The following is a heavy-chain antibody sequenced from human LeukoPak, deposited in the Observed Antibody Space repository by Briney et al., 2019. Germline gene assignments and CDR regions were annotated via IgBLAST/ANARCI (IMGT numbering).Heavy chain of an antibody. CDR1: GYTFTGSY. Sequence: ASVTVSCKASGYTFTGSYIHWLRQAPGQGLEWMGWINPNSGGTNYAQKFQGRVTMTRDTSISTAYMELSRLTSDDTAVYYCARLGIAASGDAYWGQGTLVTVSS. CDR2: INPNSGGT. V-gene: IGHV1-2*02. J-gene: IGHJ4*02. CDR3: ARLGIAASGDAY. D-gene: IGHD6-13*01.